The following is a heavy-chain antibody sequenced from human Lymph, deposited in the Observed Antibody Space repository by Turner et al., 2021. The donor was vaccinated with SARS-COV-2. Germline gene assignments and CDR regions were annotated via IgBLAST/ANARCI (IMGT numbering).Heavy chain of an antibody. J-gene: IGHJ4*02. CDR3: AKDRGGEQLVRLFDS. D-gene: IGHD6-6*01. CDR1: GFTFDDYG. CDR2: ISWNSGSI. Sequence: EVQLVESGGGLVQPGRSLRLSCAASGFTFDDYGMHWVRQVPGKGLEWVSGISWNSGSIGYADSVKGRFTISRDNAKNSLYLQMNSLRPEDTALYYCAKDRGGEQLVRLFDSWGQGTLVTVSS. V-gene: IGHV3-9*01.